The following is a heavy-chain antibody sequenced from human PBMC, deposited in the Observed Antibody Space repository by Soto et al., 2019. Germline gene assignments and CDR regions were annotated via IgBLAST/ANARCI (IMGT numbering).Heavy chain of an antibody. Sequence: SGPTLVNPTQTLTLTCTFSGSSLSTSGVGVGWIRQPPGKALEWLALMYWADYKRYSPSLKNRLTITKDTSKNQVVLTMTNMDPVDTATYYCAHRQGSIVVNGDNWFDPWGQGTLVTVSS. CDR2: MYWADYK. CDR3: AHRQGSIVVNGDNWFDP. J-gene: IGHJ5*02. D-gene: IGHD1-26*01. V-gene: IGHV2-5*02. CDR1: GSSLSTSGVG.